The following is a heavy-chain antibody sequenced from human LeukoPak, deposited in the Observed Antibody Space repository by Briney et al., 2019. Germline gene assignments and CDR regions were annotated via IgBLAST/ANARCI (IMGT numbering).Heavy chain of an antibody. V-gene: IGHV4-59*01. D-gene: IGHD5-12*01. J-gene: IGHJ6*02. CDR2: IYYSGST. Sequence: PSETLSLTCTVSGGSISSYYWSWIRQPPGKGLEWMGYIYYSGSTNYNPSLKSRVTISVDTSKNQFSLKLSSVTAADTAVYYCARGRLNVATTYYYYYGMDVWGQGTTVTVSS. CDR1: GGSISSYY. CDR3: ARGRLNVATTYYYYYGMDV.